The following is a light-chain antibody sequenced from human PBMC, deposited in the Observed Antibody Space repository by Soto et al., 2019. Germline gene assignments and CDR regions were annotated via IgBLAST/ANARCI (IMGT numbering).Light chain of an antibody. CDR1: SSDIGAYDF. J-gene: IGLJ1*01. CDR2: EVV. V-gene: IGLV2-8*01. CDR3: KSYAGSNTYV. Sequence: QSALTQPASVSGSPGQSITISCSGTSSDIGAYDFVSWYQHHPGKAPRLIIYEVVQRPSGVPDRFSGSKSGNTASLTVSGLQAADEGDYFCKSYAGSNTYVFGSGTKLTVL.